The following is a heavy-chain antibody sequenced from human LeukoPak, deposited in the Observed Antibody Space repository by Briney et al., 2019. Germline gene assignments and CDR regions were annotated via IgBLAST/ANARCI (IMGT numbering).Heavy chain of an antibody. D-gene: IGHD1-26*01. V-gene: IGHV1-18*04. CDR3: ARGGELLDY. CDR2: ISAYNGHT. Sequence: ASVKVSCKASGYTFTGYHMHWVRQAPGQGLEWMGWISAYNGHTNYAQKLQGRVTMTTDTSTSTAYMELRSLRSDDTALYYCARGGELLDYWGQGTLVTVSS. CDR1: GYTFTGYH. J-gene: IGHJ4*02.